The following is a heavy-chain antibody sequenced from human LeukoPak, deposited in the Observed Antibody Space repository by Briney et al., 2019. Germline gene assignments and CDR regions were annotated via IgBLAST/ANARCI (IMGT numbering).Heavy chain of an antibody. CDR2: INPNSGGT. CDR1: GYTFTGYY. Sequence: SVTVSCKASGYTFTGYYMHWVRQAPGQGLEWMGWINPNSGGTNYAQKFQGRVTMTRDTSISTAYMELSRLRSDDTAVYYCARDEIAAAGTYADNWFDPWGQGTLVTVSS. V-gene: IGHV1-2*02. CDR3: ARDEIAAAGTYADNWFDP. D-gene: IGHD6-13*01. J-gene: IGHJ5*02.